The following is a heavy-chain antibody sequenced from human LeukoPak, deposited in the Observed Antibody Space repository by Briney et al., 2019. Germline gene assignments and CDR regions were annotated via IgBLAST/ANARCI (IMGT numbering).Heavy chain of an antibody. Sequence: GGSLRLSCAASEFTFVRYAMNWVRQAPGKGLEGVSGISGSGDTYYAASVKGRFTISRDNSKNTLYLQMNSLRGDDTAVYYCEKPHYGSGSYYTDDYWGQGTLVTVSS. D-gene: IGHD3-10*01. V-gene: IGHV3-23*01. CDR3: EKPHYGSGSYYTDDY. CDR2: ISGSGDT. CDR1: EFTFVRYA. J-gene: IGHJ4*02.